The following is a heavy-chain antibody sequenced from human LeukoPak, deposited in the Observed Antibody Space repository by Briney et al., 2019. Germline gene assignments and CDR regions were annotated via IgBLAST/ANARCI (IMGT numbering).Heavy chain of an antibody. CDR3: ARVAVGGAPYYFDH. CDR1: GLTFSTYW. J-gene: IGHJ4*02. CDR2: INTDGSTT. V-gene: IGHV3-74*01. D-gene: IGHD2-21*01. Sequence: GGSLRLSCAASGLTFSTYWMHWVRQAPGKGLVWVSRINTDGSTTNYADSVKGRFTISRDNAKNTLYLQMNSLRAEDTAVYYCARVAVGGAPYYFDHWGQGTLVTVSS.